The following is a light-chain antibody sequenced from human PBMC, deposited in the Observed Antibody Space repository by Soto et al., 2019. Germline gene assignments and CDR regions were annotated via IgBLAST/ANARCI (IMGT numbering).Light chain of an antibody. CDR1: QSISSC. J-gene: IGKJ5*01. CDR2: AAS. CDR3: QQSYRTPPIT. Sequence: DIQMTQSPSSLSASVGDRVTITCRASQSISSCLNWYQREPGKAPKLLIYAASSLQSGVPSRFSGSGSGTDFTLTISSLQPEDFATYYCQQSYRTPPITFGQGTRLEN. V-gene: IGKV1-39*01.